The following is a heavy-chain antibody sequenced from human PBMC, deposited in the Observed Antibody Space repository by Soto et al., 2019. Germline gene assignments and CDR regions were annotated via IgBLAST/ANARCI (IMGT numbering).Heavy chain of an antibody. Sequence: PSETLSLTCAVSGYSISGGYYWGWMRQPPGKGLEWIGSIYHSGSTYYNPSLKSRVTISVDTSKNHFSLKLSSVTAADTAVYYCARGRPTLTTSHFDYWGQGTLVTVSS. J-gene: IGHJ4*02. CDR1: GYSISGGYY. CDR2: IYHSGST. V-gene: IGHV4-38-2*01. D-gene: IGHD4-17*01. CDR3: ARGRPTLTTSHFDY.